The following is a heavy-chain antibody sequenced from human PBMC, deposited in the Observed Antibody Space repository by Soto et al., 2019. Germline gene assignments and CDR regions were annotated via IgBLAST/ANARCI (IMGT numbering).Heavy chain of an antibody. CDR3: ARVGTPLDY. Sequence: ASVKVSCKASGYTFTNFGISWVRQAPGQGLEWMGWISAYNGNTNYAQRFQGRVTMTTDTSTSTAYMELMIRRFHGTTLYYCARVGTPLDYRG. CDR2: ISAYNGNT. J-gene: IGHJ4*01. V-gene: IGHV1-18*01. D-gene: IGHD2-21*02. CDR1: GYTFTNFG.